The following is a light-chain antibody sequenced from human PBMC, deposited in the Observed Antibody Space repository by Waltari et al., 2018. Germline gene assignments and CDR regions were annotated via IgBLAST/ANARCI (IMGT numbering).Light chain of an antibody. CDR2: YDS. CDR1: NIGSKS. V-gene: IGLV3-21*04. CDR3: QVWDSSSDHPV. Sequence: SYVLTQPPSVSVAPGKTARITCGGNNIGSKSMHWYQQKPGQAPVLVIYYDSDRPSGIPEGFSGSNSGNTATLTISRVEAGDEDDYYCQVWDSSSDHPVVGGGTKLTVL. J-gene: IGLJ3*02.